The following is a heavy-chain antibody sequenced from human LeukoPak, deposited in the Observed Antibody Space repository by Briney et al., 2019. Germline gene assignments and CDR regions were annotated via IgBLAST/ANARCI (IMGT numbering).Heavy chain of an antibody. CDR2: ISSSSSTI. CDR1: GFTFSSYS. J-gene: IGHJ6*03. Sequence: GGSLRLSCAASGFTFSSYSMNWVRQAPGKGLEWVSYISSSSSTIYYADSVKGRFTISRDNAKNSLFLQMNSLRAEDTAVYYCARANWGFLREYYYYMDVWGKGTTVTVSS. D-gene: IGHD7-27*01. V-gene: IGHV3-48*01. CDR3: ARANWGFLREYYYYMDV.